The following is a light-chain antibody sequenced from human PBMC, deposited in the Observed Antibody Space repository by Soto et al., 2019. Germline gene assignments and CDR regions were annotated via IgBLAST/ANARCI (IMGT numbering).Light chain of an antibody. CDR3: QHYNSYPIT. V-gene: IGKV1-39*01. J-gene: IGKJ5*01. CDR1: QSISSY. CDR2: AAS. Sequence: DIQMTQSPSSLSASVGDRVTIPCRASQSISSYLNWYQQKPGKAPKLLIYAASSLKSGVPSRFSGSGSGTEFTLTISSLQPDDFATYYCQHYNSYPITFGQGTRLEI.